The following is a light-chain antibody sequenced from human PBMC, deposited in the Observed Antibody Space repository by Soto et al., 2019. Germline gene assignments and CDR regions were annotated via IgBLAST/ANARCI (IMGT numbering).Light chain of an antibody. V-gene: IGKV1-5*01. CDR2: SAS. Sequence: DIHMTQSPSTLSASVGDRATITCRASESINNWVAWYQQKPGKAPKLLISSASTLESGVPSRFSGSGSGTEFTLTISSVQPDDFSTYYCHQYNRYLWTFGQGNKVEIK. CDR1: ESINNW. CDR3: HQYNRYLWT. J-gene: IGKJ1*01.